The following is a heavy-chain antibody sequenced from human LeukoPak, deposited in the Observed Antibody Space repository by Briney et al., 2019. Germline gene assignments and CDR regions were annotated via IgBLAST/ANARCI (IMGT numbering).Heavy chain of an antibody. Sequence: ASVKVSCKASGYTFTSYAMHWVRQAPGQRLEWMGWINAGNGNTKYSQKFQGRVTITRDTSASTAYMELSSLRSEDTAVYYCASSITMVRGAHDAFDIWGQGTMVTVSS. CDR3: ASSITMVRGAHDAFDI. V-gene: IGHV1-3*01. CDR1: GYTFTSYA. CDR2: INAGNGNT. D-gene: IGHD3-10*01. J-gene: IGHJ3*02.